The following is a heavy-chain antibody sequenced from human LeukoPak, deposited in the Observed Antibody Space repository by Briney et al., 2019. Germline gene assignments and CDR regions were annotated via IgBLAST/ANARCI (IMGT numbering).Heavy chain of an antibody. J-gene: IGHJ6*02. CDR1: GFTFSSYW. V-gene: IGHV3-7*01. CDR2: IKQDGSEK. Sequence: GGSLRLSCAASGFTFSSYWMSWVRQAPGKGLEWVANIKQDGSEKYYVDSVKGRFTISRDNAKNSLYLQMNSLRAEDTAVYYCARDLPSSGSYYGLFYYYYGMDVWGQGTTVTVSS. D-gene: IGHD1-26*01. CDR3: ARDLPSSGSYYGLFYYYYGMDV.